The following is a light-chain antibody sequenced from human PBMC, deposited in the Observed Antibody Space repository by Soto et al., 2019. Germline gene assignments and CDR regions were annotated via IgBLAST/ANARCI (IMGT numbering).Light chain of an antibody. Sequence: EMVLTQAPATLSLSPGERATLSCGASQSVSSIYLAWYQQKPRLAPRLLVYDASSRATGIPDRFSGSGSGTYFTVTISRLEPEDFAVYYCQQYGSSPSFGGGTKVEIK. J-gene: IGKJ4*01. CDR2: DAS. CDR1: QSVSSIY. V-gene: IGKV3D-20*01. CDR3: QQYGSSPS.